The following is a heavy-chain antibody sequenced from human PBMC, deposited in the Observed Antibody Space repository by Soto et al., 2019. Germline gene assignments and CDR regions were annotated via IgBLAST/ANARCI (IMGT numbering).Heavy chain of an antibody. V-gene: IGHV1-3*01. CDR3: ARTYCSSTSCFPYLFDY. CDR1: GYTFTSYA. D-gene: IGHD2-2*01. J-gene: IGHJ4*02. CDR2: INAGNGNT. Sequence: QVQLVQSGAEVKKPGASVKVSCKASGYTFTSYAMHWVRQAPGQRLEWMGWINAGNGNTKYSQKFQGRVTITRDTSASTAYMELSSLRSEDTAVYYCARTYCSSTSCFPYLFDYWGQGTLVTVSS.